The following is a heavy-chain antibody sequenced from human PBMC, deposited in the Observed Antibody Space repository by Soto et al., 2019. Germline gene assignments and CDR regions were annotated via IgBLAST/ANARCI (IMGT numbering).Heavy chain of an antibody. Sequence: GGSLRISCAASGFTFSSYWMHWVRQAPGKGLVWVSRINSDGSSTSYADSVKGRFTISRDNAKNTLYLQMHSLRAEDTAVYYCARDQFYDSSGYYYWYFDLWGRGTLVTVSS. V-gene: IGHV3-74*01. CDR2: INSDGSST. CDR1: GFTFSSYW. CDR3: ARDQFYDSSGYYYWYFDL. J-gene: IGHJ2*01. D-gene: IGHD3-22*01.